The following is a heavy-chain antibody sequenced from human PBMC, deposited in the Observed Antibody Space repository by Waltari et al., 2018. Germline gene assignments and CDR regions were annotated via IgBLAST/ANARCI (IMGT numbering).Heavy chain of an antibody. V-gene: IGHV4-39*01. CDR3: ARLTRGSGSYLWYFDL. D-gene: IGHD3-10*01. CDR1: GGSISSSSYY. J-gene: IGHJ2*01. CDR2: IYYSGST. Sequence: QLQLQESGPGLVKPSETLSLTCTVSGGSISSSSYYWGWIRQPPGKGLEWIGSIYYSGSTYYNPSLKSRVTISVDTSKNQFSLKLSSVTAADTAVYYCARLTRGSGSYLWYFDLWGRGTLVTVSS.